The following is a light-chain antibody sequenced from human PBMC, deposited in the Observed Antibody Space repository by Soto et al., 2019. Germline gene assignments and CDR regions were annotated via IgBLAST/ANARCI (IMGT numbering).Light chain of an antibody. CDR3: TSYAGSNIPVV. J-gene: IGLJ2*01. CDR1: SSDVSGYNF. Sequence: QSALTQPPSASGSPGQSVTISCTGTSSDVSGYNFVSWYQQHPGKAPKLMIYEVSKRPSGVPDRFSGSKSGNTASLTVSGLQADDEADYYCTSYAGSNIPVVFGGGTKLTVL. V-gene: IGLV2-8*01. CDR2: EVS.